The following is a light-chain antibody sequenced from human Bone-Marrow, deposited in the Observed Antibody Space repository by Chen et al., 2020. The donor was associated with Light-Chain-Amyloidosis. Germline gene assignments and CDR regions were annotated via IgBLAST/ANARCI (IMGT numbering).Light chain of an antibody. CDR2: RDT. V-gene: IGLV3-25*03. J-gene: IGLJ2*01. CDR3: QSADSSGTYEVI. Sequence: SYALTQPPSVAASPAQTARITCSGDDLPTKYAPWYQQKPGQAPVLVIHRDTERPSGISERFSGSSSGTTATLTISGVQAEDEADYHCQSADSSGTYEVIFGGGTKLTVL. CDR1: DLPTKY.